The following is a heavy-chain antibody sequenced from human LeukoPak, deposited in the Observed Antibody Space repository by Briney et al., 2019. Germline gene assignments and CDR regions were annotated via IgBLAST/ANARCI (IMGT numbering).Heavy chain of an antibody. CDR2: ISYSGGT. D-gene: IGHD6-19*01. CDR3: ARQRMYSSGWGFDY. J-gene: IGHJ4*02. CDR1: GGSISNYY. Sequence: PSETLSLTCTVSGGSISNYYWNWIRQPPGKGLEWVGYISYSGGTNYNPSLKSRVTISIDTSKNQFSLNLSSVTAADTAVYYCARQRMYSSGWGFDYWGQGTLVTVSS. V-gene: IGHV4-59*08.